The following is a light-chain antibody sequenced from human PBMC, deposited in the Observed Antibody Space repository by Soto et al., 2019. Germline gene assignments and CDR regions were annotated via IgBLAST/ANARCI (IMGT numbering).Light chain of an antibody. CDR1: QSLLYSSNNKNY. J-gene: IGKJ1*01. CDR3: QKYLSIPRT. V-gene: IGKV4-1*01. Sequence: DVVMTQSPDSLAVSLGERATINCKSSQSLLYSSNNKNYLAWYQRKPGQPPKLLIYWASTRESGVPDRFSGSGSGTDFTLTIRSLQAEDVAVYYCQKYLSIPRTFGQGTKVEIK. CDR2: WAS.